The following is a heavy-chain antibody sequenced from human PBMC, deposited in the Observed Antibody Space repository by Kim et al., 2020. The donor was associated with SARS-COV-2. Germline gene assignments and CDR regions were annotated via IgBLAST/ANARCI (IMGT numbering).Heavy chain of an antibody. V-gene: IGHV1-46*01. D-gene: IGHD2-21*01. CDR1: GYTFTSYY. Sequence: ASVKVSCKASGYTFTSYYLHWVRLAPGQGLEWMGRIFPNGGSTSYVQRFQGRLTMTGDTSTSTVYMELSSLRSEDTAVYYYALGPKDGYYYFDYWGQGTLVTVSS. CDR2: IFPNGGST. J-gene: IGHJ4*02. CDR3: ALGPKDGYYYFDY.